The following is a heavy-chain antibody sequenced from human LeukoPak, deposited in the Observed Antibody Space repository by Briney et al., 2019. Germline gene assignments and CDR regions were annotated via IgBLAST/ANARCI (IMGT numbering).Heavy chain of an antibody. J-gene: IGHJ4*02. D-gene: IGHD3-10*01. CDR3: ARLRAPITMVRGPPDY. CDR1: GYTITSYG. V-gene: IGHV1-18*01. Sequence: GASVKVSCKASGYTITSYGISWVRQAPGQGLEWMGWISAYNGNTNYAQKLQGRVTMTTDTSTSTAYMELRSLRSDDTAVYYCARLRAPITMVRGPPDYWGQGTLVTVSS. CDR2: ISAYNGNT.